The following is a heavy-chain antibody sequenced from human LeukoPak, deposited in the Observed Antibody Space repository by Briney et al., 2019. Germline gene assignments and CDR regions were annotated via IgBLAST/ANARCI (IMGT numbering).Heavy chain of an antibody. V-gene: IGHV4-59*08. J-gene: IGHJ6*03. CDR3: ARHCSSTSCHYYYMDV. Sequence: SETLSLTCTVSGGSISSYYWSWIRQPPGKGLEWIGYIYYSGSTNYNPPLKSRVTISVDTSKNQFSLKLSSVTAADTAVYYCARHCSSTSCHYYYMDVWGKGTTVTVSS. D-gene: IGHD2-2*01. CDR2: IYYSGST. CDR1: GGSISSYY.